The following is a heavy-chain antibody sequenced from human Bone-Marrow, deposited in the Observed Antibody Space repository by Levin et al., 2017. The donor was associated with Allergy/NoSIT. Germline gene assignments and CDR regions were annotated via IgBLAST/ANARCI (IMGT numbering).Heavy chain of an antibody. CDR1: GGSLSNYF. CDR2: IHYTGNT. Sequence: PSETLSLTCAVSGGSLSNYFWSWMRKPPGKALEWIGFIHYTGNTNYNPSLQSRVAMSVDTSKNQLSLRLTSVPAADTAIYFCARTEEFCRGGSCYYDYYYMDVWGKGATVTVS. D-gene: IGHD2-15*01. V-gene: IGHV4-59*01. CDR3: ARTEEFCRGGSCYYDYYYMDV. J-gene: IGHJ6*03.